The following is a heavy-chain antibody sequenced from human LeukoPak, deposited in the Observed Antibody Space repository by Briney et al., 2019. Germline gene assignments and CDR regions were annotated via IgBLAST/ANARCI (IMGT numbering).Heavy chain of an antibody. CDR3: ARGVYCSSTSCYSDY. D-gene: IGHD2-2*02. J-gene: IGHJ4*02. V-gene: IGHV4-34*01. CDR2: INHSGST. CDR1: GGPFGGYY. Sequence: SETLSLTCAVYGGPFGGYYWGGIRQPPGKGLDGIGEINHSGSTNYNPSLKSRVTISVDTSKNQFSLKLSSVTAADTAVYYCARGVYCSSTSCYSDYWGQGTLVTVSS.